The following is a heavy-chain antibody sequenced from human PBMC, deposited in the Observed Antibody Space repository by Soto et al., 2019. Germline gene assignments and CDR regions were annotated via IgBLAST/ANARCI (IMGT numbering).Heavy chain of an antibody. V-gene: IGHV1-18*04. CDR2: ISAYNGNT. J-gene: IGHJ5*02. D-gene: IGHD1-26*01. CDR1: GYTFTSYG. Sequence: VASVKVSCKASGYTFTSYGISWVRQAPGQGLEWMGWISAYNGNTNYAQKLQGRVTMTTDTSTSTAYMELRSLRTDDTAVYYCARGGPWELLNWFDPWGQGTLVTVSS. CDR3: ARGGPWELLNWFDP.